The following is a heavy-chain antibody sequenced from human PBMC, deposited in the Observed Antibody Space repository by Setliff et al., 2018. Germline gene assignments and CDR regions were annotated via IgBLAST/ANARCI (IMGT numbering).Heavy chain of an antibody. Sequence: SETLSLTCTVSGGSISSGSYYWSWIRQPAGKGLEWIGHIYSSGSTNYNPSLKSRVTISVDRSKNQFSLKLSSVIAADTAVYYCARDLYSSYFYGMDVWGQGTTVTVSS. J-gene: IGHJ6*02. CDR3: ARDLYSSYFYGMDV. D-gene: IGHD6-13*01. CDR2: IYSSGST. CDR1: GGSISSGSYY. V-gene: IGHV4-61*09.